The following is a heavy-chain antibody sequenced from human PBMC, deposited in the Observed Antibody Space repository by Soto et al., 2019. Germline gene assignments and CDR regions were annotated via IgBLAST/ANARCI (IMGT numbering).Heavy chain of an antibody. V-gene: IGHV3-7*01. J-gene: IGHJ4*02. D-gene: IGHD1-1*01. CDR1: GFTFSGYS. CDR3: ARQRGCDY. Sequence: EVQLVESGGGLVQPGGSLRLSCAASGFTFSGYSMSWVRQAAGKGLEWVANIKQDGSAKYYVASVQGRFTISRDNAKNSVYLQMNSLRADDTAVYYCARQRGCDYWGQGTLVTVSS. CDR2: IKQDGSAK.